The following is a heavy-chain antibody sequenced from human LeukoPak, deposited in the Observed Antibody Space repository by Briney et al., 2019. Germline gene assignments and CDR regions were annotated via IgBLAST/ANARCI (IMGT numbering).Heavy chain of an antibody. D-gene: IGHD3-10*01. CDR1: GFTFSSYA. CDR2: ISGGGANR. Sequence: GGSLRLSCAASGFTFSSYAMSWVRQAPGKGLEWVSAISGGGANRYYADSVKGRFTISRDNSKNTLYLQMNSLRAEDTAVYYCAKYNYYGSGSYYNDFDYWGQGTLVTVSS. J-gene: IGHJ4*02. V-gene: IGHV3-23*01. CDR3: AKYNYYGSGSYYNDFDY.